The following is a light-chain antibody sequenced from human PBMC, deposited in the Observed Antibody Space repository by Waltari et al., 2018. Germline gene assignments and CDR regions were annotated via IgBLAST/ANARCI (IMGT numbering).Light chain of an antibody. CDR2: RDD. Sequence: QSVLTQPPSASGPSGQRVTISCSGDHSNIGTNSVAWYQQFPGPAPTLLLYRDDPRPSGVPDRFSGSKSGTSASLAISGLLSEDEADYYCAAWDDSLNGYVFATGTKVTVL. V-gene: IGLV1-44*01. CDR3: AAWDDSLNGYV. J-gene: IGLJ1*01. CDR1: HSNIGTNS.